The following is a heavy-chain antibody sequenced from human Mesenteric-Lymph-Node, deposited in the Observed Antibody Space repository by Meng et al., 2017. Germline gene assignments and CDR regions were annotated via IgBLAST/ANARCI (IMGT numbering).Heavy chain of an antibody. CDR2: IWYDGSNK. Sequence: GESLKISCAASGFTFSSYGMHWVRQAPGKGLEWVAVIWYDGSNKYYADSAKGRFTTSRDNSKNTLYLQMNSLRAEDTAVYYCARDSGAQNYYFDYWGQGTLVTVSS. CDR3: ARDSGAQNYYFDY. J-gene: IGHJ4*02. D-gene: IGHD3-10*01. CDR1: GFTFSSYG. V-gene: IGHV3-33*01.